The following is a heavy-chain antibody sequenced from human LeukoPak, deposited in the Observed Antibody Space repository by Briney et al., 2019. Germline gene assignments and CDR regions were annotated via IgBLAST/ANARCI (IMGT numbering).Heavy chain of an antibody. CDR2: IYYSGST. D-gene: IGHD2-15*01. V-gene: IGHV4-59*01. Sequence: PSETLSLTCTVSGGSISSYYWSWIRQPPGKGLEWIGYIYYSGSTNYNPSLKSRVTISVDTSKNQFSLKLSSVTAADTAVYYCARDGGGYCSGGSCYSGWFDPWGQGTLVTVSS. CDR1: GGSISSYY. J-gene: IGHJ5*02. CDR3: ARDGGGYCSGGSCYSGWFDP.